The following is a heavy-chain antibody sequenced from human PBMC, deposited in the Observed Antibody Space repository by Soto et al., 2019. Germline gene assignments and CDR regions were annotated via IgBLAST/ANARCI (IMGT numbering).Heavy chain of an antibody. CDR1: GFTFSSYG. V-gene: IGHV3-33*01. Sequence: PGGSLRLSCAASGFTFSSYGMHWVRQAPGKGLEWVAVIWYDGSNKYYADSVKGRFTISRDNSKNTLYLQMNCLRAEDTAVYYCARDLSSGSYYNVFYGMDVWGQGTTVTVSS. D-gene: IGHD3-10*01. J-gene: IGHJ6*02. CDR2: IWYDGSNK. CDR3: ARDLSSGSYYNVFYGMDV.